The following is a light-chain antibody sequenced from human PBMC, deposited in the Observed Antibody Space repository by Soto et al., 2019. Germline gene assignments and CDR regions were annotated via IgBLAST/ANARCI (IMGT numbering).Light chain of an antibody. CDR1: SSDVGGYNY. CDR2: DVS. Sequence: QSALTQPAPVSGSPGQSITISCTGTSSDVGGYNYVSWYQQHPGKAPKLMIYDVSNRPSGVSNRFSGSKSGNTASLTISGLQAEDEADYYCSSYTSSNTYVFGTGTKLTVL. CDR3: SSYTSSNTYV. V-gene: IGLV2-14*01. J-gene: IGLJ1*01.